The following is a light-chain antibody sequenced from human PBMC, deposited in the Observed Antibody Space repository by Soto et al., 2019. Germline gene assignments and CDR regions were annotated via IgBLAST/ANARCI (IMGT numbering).Light chain of an antibody. Sequence: QSALTQPRSVSGSPGQSVTISCTGTSSDLGGYNYVSWYQQHPGKAPKLVIFDVSVRPSGVPDRISGSKSGNTASLTISGLQAEDEADYYCCSFAGSYTWVFGGGTKRTVL. CDR3: CSFAGSYTWV. J-gene: IGLJ3*02. V-gene: IGLV2-11*01. CDR2: DVS. CDR1: SSDLGGYNY.